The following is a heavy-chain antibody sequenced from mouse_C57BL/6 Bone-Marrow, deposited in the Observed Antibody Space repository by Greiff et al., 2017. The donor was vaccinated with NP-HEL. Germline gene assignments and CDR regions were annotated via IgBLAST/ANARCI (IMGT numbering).Heavy chain of an antibody. V-gene: IGHV1-81*01. CDR2: IYPRSGNT. Sequence: VQLQQSGAELARPGASVKLSCKASGYTFTSYGIRWVKQRPGQGLEWIGEIYPRSGNTYYNEKFKGKATLTADKSSSTAYMELRSLTSEDSAVYFCARYGPPIFDYWGQGTTLTVSS. J-gene: IGHJ2*01. CDR1: GYTFTSYG. CDR3: ARYGPPIFDY. D-gene: IGHD1-1*01.